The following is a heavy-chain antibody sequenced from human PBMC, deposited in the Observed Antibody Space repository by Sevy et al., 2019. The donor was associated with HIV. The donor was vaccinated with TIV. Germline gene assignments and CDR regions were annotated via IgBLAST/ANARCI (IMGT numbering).Heavy chain of an antibody. Sequence: GGSLRLSCAASGFTFNTYSLIWVRQTPGRGLEWLSFIGTAAGVTYYADSVKGRFTISRDNAKNSLYLQMNSLRDEDTAVYYCARCPGHYSIDYWGQRTLVTVSS. V-gene: IGHV3-48*02. CDR2: IGTAAGVT. CDR1: GFTFNTYS. CDR3: ARCPGHYSIDY. J-gene: IGHJ4*02. D-gene: IGHD2-21*01.